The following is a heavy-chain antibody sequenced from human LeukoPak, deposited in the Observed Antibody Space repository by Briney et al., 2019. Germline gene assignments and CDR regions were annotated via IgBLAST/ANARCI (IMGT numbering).Heavy chain of an antibody. Sequence: SETLSLTCTVSGGSICSYYWSWIRQPAGKGLEWIGRIYTSGSTNYNPSLKSRVTMSVDTSKNQFSLKLSSVTAADTAVYYCARDQVDSRYYDSSIDAFDIWGQGTMVTVSS. V-gene: IGHV4-4*07. D-gene: IGHD3-22*01. CDR3: ARDQVDSRYYDSSIDAFDI. J-gene: IGHJ3*02. CDR1: GGSICSYY. CDR2: IYTSGST.